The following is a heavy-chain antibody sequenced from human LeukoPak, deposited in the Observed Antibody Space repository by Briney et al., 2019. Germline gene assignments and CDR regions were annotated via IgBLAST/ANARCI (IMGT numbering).Heavy chain of an antibody. J-gene: IGHJ5*02. CDR3: AKDRSLRAGWFDP. V-gene: IGHV3-23*01. CDR2: ISGSGGST. D-gene: IGHD6-19*01. CDR1: GFTFSNAW. Sequence: GGSLRLSCAASGFTFSNAWMSWVRQAPGKGLEWVSAISGSGGSTYYADSVKGRFTISRDNSKNTLYLQMNSLRAEDTAVYYCAKDRSLRAGWFDPWGQGTLVTVSS.